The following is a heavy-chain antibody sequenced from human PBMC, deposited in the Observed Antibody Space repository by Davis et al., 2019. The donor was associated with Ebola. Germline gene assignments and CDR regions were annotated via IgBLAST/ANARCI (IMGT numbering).Heavy chain of an antibody. CDR1: GFTFSDYY. Sequence: AGSLTLSCAASGFTFSDYYMSWIRQAPGKGLEWVSYISGSATSTFYADSVKGRFTISRDNARDSLYLQMDSLRVEDTAIYYCARDAFSLSRYDTEDHWGQGTLVTVSS. CDR2: ISGSATST. CDR3: ARDAFSLSRYDTEDH. J-gene: IGHJ4*02. V-gene: IGHV3-11*04. D-gene: IGHD3-9*01.